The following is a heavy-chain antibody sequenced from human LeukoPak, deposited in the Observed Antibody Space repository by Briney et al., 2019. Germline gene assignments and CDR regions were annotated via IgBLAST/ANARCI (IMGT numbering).Heavy chain of an antibody. CDR3: ARCDMVRGFDY. J-gene: IGHJ4*02. Sequence: SETLSLTCTVSGVSFSTYYWTWIRQPAGKGPEWIGRIYSSGNTNYNPSLESRVTMSIDTSKHQFSLKLTSVTAADTAVYYCARCDMVRGFDYWGQGTLVTVSS. V-gene: IGHV4-4*07. CDR1: GVSFSTYY. D-gene: IGHD3-10*01. CDR2: IYSSGNT.